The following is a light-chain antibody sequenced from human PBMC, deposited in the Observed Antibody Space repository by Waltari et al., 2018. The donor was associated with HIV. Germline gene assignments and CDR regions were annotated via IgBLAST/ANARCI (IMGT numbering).Light chain of an antibody. V-gene: IGKV3-20*01. Sequence: EIVLTQSPVTLSLSPGERATLSCRASQSVSRSYLAWYQQKPGQAPRLLIYGASSRATGIPNRFSGSGSGTDFTLTISRLEPEDFAVYYCQQYGSSPRYSFGQGTRLEIK. CDR1: QSVSRSY. J-gene: IGKJ2*03. CDR2: GAS. CDR3: QQYGSSPRYS.